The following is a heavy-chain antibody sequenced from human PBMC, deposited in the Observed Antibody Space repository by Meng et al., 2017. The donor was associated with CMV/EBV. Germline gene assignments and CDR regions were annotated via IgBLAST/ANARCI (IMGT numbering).Heavy chain of an antibody. J-gene: IGHJ4*02. D-gene: IGHD3-22*01. CDR1: GYTFTHHG. V-gene: IGHV1-18*01. CDR3: ARDTMMIMSFDH. CDR2: ISGYNDNT. Sequence: QVQLVQSGAGGRKPGASVKVSCKASGYTFTHHGISWVRQAPGQGLEWMGWISGYNDNTKYARHLQGRVTMTTDTSTNTAYMELRSLRSDDTAIYYCARDTMMIMSFDHWGPGTLVTVSS.